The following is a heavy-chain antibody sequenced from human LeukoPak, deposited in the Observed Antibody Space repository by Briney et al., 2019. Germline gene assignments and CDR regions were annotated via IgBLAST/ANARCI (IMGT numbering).Heavy chain of an antibody. J-gene: IGHJ5*02. Sequence: GGSLGLSCAASGFTFNSYWMSWVRQAPGKGLEWVANIKKDGSEKNYVDSVKGRFTISRDNAKNSLYLQMDSLRAEDTAVYYCARFISLGAWGQGTLVTVSS. CDR2: IKKDGSEK. V-gene: IGHV3-7*01. D-gene: IGHD3-16*01. CDR1: GFTFNSYW. CDR3: ARFISLGA.